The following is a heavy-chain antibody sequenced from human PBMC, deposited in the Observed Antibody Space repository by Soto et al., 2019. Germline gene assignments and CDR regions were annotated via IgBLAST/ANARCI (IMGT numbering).Heavy chain of an antibody. CDR2: VTDSGMTT. CDR3: AKCISMVLEDDFDF. CDR1: GFMFGNYA. Sequence: EVQLVESGGGLVRPAGALRLSCVASGFMFGNYAMGWVRQSPGKGLEWVSGVTDSGMTTYYTDSVKGRFTISRDNSKNTLYLQMNNLRAEDTAKYYCAKCISMVLEDDFDFWGQGTLVTVSS. V-gene: IGHV3-23*04. J-gene: IGHJ4*02. D-gene: IGHD3-10*01.